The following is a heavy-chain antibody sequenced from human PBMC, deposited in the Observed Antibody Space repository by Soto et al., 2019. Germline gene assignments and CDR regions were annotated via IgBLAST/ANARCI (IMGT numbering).Heavy chain of an antibody. CDR2: IYSDGSRT. CDR1: GFTFNTYW. J-gene: IGHJ6*03. V-gene: IGHV3-74*01. CDR3: ARGAGGYYYMDV. D-gene: IGHD3-10*01. Sequence: EVQLVESGGGLVQPGGSLRLSCATSGFTFNTYWMHWVRQAPGKGLVWVSRIYSDGSRTSYADSVKGRFTISRDNAKNTLYLQMDSLGPEDTAMYYCARGAGGYYYMDVWGKGTTVTVSS.